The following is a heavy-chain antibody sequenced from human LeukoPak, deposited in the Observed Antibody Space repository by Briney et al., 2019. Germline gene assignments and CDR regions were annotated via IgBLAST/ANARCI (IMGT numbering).Heavy chain of an antibody. CDR3: ARALHGGSYFLDY. D-gene: IGHD1-26*01. CDR2: ISHSGST. J-gene: IGHJ4*02. V-gene: IGHV4-34*01. Sequence: SETLSLTCAVYGGSFSGYYRSWIRQPPGKGLEWLGEISHSGSTNYSPSLKSRVTISVDTSKNQFSLKLSSVTAADTAVYYCARALHGGSYFLDYWGQGSLVTVSS. CDR1: GGSFSGYY.